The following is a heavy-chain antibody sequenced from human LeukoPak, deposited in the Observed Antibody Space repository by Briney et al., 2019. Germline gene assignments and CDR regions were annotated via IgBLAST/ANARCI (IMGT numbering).Heavy chain of an antibody. CDR1: GFTFSSYD. J-gene: IGHJ4*02. Sequence: GGSLRLSCAASGFTFSSYDMHWVRQATGKGLEWVSAIGTAGDTYYPGSVKGRFTISRENAKNSLYLQMNGLRAEDTAVYYCARGKIEQLVLGAFRYFDYWGQGTLVTVSS. V-gene: IGHV3-13*01. CDR3: ARGKIEQLVLGAFRYFDY. CDR2: IGTAGDT. D-gene: IGHD6-13*01.